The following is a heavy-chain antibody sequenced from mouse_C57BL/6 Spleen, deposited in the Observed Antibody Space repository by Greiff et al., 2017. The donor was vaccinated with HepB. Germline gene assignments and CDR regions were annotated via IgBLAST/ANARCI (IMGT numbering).Heavy chain of an antibody. CDR3: AITTVVALDY. J-gene: IGHJ2*01. Sequence: VQLQQSGPGLVKPSQSLSLTCSVTGYSITSGYYWNWIRQFPGNKLEWMGYISYDGSNNYNPSLKNRISITRDTSKNQFFLKLNSVTTEDTATYYCAITTVVALDYWGQGTTLTVSS. CDR2: ISYDGSN. CDR1: GYSITSGYY. V-gene: IGHV3-6*01. D-gene: IGHD1-1*01.